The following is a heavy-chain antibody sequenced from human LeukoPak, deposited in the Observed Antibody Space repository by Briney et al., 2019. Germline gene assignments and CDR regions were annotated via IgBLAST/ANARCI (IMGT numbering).Heavy chain of an antibody. Sequence: GRSLRLSCAASGFIFDDYAMHWVRQAPGKGLEWVSGLSWNSGSIGYADSVKGRFTISRDNAKNSLYLQMNSLRAEDMALYYCAKGLSITIEAGWGPIDWGRGTIVTVSS. D-gene: IGHD3-10*01. J-gene: IGHJ3*01. CDR1: GFIFDDYA. CDR3: AKGLSITIEAGWGPID. CDR2: LSWNSGSI. V-gene: IGHV3-9*03.